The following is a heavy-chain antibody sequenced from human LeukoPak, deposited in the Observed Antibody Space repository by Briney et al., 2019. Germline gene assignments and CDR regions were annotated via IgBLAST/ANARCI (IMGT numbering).Heavy chain of an antibody. V-gene: IGHV4-59*01. D-gene: IGHD4-17*01. J-gene: IGHJ4*02. CDR2: MYNSGST. CDR1: GGSISGSY. Sequence: SETLSLTCTVSGGSISGSYWSWIRQPPGKGLEWITYMYNSGSTNYNPSLKSRVTISIDTSKNQFSLKLSSLTTADTAIYYCARGIESYGDYGYWGQGILVTVSS. CDR3: ARGIESYGDYGY.